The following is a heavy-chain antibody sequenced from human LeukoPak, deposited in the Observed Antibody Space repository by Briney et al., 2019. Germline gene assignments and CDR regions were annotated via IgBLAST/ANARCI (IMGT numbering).Heavy chain of an antibody. CDR1: GFTFSSYA. CDR2: ISNSGGRT. D-gene: IGHD5-12*01. V-gene: IGHV3-23*01. CDR3: AKSYNGYESKPDY. J-gene: IGHJ4*02. Sequence: GGSLRLSCAASGFTFSSYAMSWVRQAPGKGLEWVSSISNSGGRTFYTDSVKGRFTISRDNSKITLHLQMNSLRAEDTAVYYCAKSYNGYESKPDYWGQGTLVTVSS.